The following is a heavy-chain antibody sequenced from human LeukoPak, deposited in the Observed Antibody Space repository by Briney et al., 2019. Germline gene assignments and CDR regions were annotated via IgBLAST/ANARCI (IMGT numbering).Heavy chain of an antibody. CDR3: ARVPGYSYGGMDV. CDR2: IYYSGST. V-gene: IGHV4-59*06. Sequence: PSETLSLTCTVSGGSIRSYYWSWIRQPPGKGLEWIGYIYYSGSTYYNPSLKSRVTISVDTSKNQFSLKLSSVTAADTAVYYCARVPGYSYGGMDVWGQGTTVTVSS. CDR1: GGSIRSYY. D-gene: IGHD5-18*01. J-gene: IGHJ6*02.